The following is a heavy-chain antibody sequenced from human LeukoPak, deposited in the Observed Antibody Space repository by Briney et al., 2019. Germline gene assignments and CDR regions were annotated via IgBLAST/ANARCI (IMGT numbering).Heavy chain of an antibody. CDR3: TRVNGDTAMVTNYYYYMDV. CDR2: IRSKAYGGTT. Sequence: GGSLRLSCAASGFTFSSYWMSWVRQAPGKGLEWVGFIRSKAYGGTTEYAASVKGRFTISRDDSKSIAYLQMNSLKTEDTAVYYCTRVNGDTAMVTNYYYYMDVWGKGTTVTISS. D-gene: IGHD5-18*01. CDR1: GFTFSSYW. J-gene: IGHJ6*03. V-gene: IGHV3-49*04.